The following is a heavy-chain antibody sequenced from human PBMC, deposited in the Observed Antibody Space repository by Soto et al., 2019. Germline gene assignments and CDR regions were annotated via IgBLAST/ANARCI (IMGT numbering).Heavy chain of an antibody. J-gene: IGHJ4*02. CDR1: GFTFSSYA. D-gene: IGHD5-18*01. Sequence: PGGSLRLSCAASGFTFSSYAMSWVRQAPGKGLEWVSAISGSGGSTYYADSVKGRFTISRDNSKNTLYLQMNSLRAEDTAVYYWAKSLTAMVEPGFDYWGQGTLVTVSS. V-gene: IGHV3-23*01. CDR3: AKSLTAMVEPGFDY. CDR2: ISGSGGST.